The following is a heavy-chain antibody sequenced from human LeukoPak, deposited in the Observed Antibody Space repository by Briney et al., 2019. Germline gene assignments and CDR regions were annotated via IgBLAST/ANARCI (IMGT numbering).Heavy chain of an antibody. CDR1: GFTFSSYG. Sequence: GGSLRLSCAASGFTFSSYGMHWVRQAPGKGLEWVAVISYDGSNKYYADSVKGRFTISRDNSKNTLYLQMNSLRAEDTAVYYCAKGTSSDTAMVPVDYWGRGTLVTVSS. D-gene: IGHD5-18*01. CDR2: ISYDGSNK. J-gene: IGHJ4*02. V-gene: IGHV3-30*18. CDR3: AKGTSSDTAMVPVDY.